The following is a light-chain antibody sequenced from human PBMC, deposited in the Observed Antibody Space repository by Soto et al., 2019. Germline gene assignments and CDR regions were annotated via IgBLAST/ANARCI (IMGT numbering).Light chain of an antibody. Sequence: DIQMTQSPSTLSGSVGDRVTITCRASQTISSWLAWYQQKPGKAPKLLIYKASTLKSGVPSRFSGSGSGTELTLTISSLQPDDFATYYCQYYNSYSEAFGQGTKVELK. CDR1: QTISSW. CDR3: QYYNSYSEA. CDR2: KAS. J-gene: IGKJ1*01. V-gene: IGKV1-5*03.